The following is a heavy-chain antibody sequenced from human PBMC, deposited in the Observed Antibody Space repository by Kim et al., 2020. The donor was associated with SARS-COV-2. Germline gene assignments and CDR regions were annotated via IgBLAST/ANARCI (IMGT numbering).Heavy chain of an antibody. CDR3: ARLLLPAAIAWWFDP. Sequence: SETLSLTCTVSGGSISSSSYYWGWIRQPPGKGLEWIGSIYYSGSTYYNPSLKSRVTISVDTSKNQFSLKLSSVTAADTAVYYCARLLLPAAIAWWFDPW. CDR1: GGSISSSSYY. D-gene: IGHD2-2*01. J-gene: IGHJ5*02. V-gene: IGHV4-39*01. CDR2: IYYSGST.